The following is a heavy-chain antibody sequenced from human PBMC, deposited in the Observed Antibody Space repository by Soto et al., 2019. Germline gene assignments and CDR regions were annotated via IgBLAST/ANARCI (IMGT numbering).Heavy chain of an antibody. J-gene: IGHJ4*02. CDR2: IIPILGIA. CDR3: ARPYGSGSYFDY. D-gene: IGHD3-10*01. CDR1: GGTFSSYT. V-gene: IGHV1-69*02. Sequence: QVQLVQSGAEAKKPGSSVKVSCKASGGTFSSYTISWVRQAPGQGLEWMGRIIPILGIANYAQKFQGRVTITADKSTSTAYMELSSLRSEDTAVYYCARPYGSGSYFDYWGQGTLVTVSS.